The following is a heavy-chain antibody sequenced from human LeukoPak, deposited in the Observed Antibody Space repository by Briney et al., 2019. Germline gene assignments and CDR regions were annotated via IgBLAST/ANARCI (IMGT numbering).Heavy chain of an antibody. Sequence: SETLSLTCTVSAASIDIYYWSWVRQPARDGREWLGRIYTSGSTNYKPSLKSRVTISVDTSKNQFYLKLSSVTAADTAVYYCARYSSSWLGLLDFWGQGTLVTVSS. CDR3: ARYSSSWLGLLDF. D-gene: IGHD6-13*01. CDR2: IYTSGST. J-gene: IGHJ4*02. CDR1: AASIDIYY. V-gene: IGHV4-59*10.